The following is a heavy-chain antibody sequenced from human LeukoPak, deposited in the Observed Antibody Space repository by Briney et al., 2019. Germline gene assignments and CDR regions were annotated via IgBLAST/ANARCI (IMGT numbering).Heavy chain of an antibody. V-gene: IGHV5-51*01. J-gene: IGHJ6*01. CDR1: GYTFTTYW. CDR3: ARHRDSGTYFYHYGMDV. CDR2: IYPGDSDT. Sequence: GESLKISCKGSGYTFTTYWITWARQMPGKGLEWMGIIYPGDSDTRYSPSFQGQVTISADKSINTAYLQWSRLKASDTAMYYCARHRDSGTYFYHYGMDVWGQGTTVSVSS. D-gene: IGHD1-26*01.